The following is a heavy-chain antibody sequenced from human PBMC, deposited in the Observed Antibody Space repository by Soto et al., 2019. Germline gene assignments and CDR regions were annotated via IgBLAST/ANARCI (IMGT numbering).Heavy chain of an antibody. CDR3: ARGSGSSSSFPYYFDY. D-gene: IGHD6-6*01. Sequence: GGSLRLSCAASGFTFSSYDMHWVRQATGKGLEWVSAIGTAGDTYYPGSVKGRFTISRENAKNSLYLQMNSLRAGDTAVYYCARGSGSSSSFPYYFDYWGQGTLVTASS. J-gene: IGHJ4*02. V-gene: IGHV3-13*01. CDR2: IGTAGDT. CDR1: GFTFSSYD.